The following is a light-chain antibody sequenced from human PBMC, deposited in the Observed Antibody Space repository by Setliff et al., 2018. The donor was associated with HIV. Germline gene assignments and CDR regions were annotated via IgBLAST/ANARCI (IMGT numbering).Light chain of an antibody. J-gene: IGLJ1*01. Sequence: QSALTQPRSVSGSPGQSVTISCTGTSSDVGLYSFVSWYQQHPGKAPKLVIYDVTKRPSGVPDRFSGSKSGNTASLTISGLQAEDEPDYYCFSYAAIPPDVFGTGTKV. CDR2: DVT. CDR1: SSDVGLYSF. V-gene: IGLV2-11*01. CDR3: FSYAAIPPDV.